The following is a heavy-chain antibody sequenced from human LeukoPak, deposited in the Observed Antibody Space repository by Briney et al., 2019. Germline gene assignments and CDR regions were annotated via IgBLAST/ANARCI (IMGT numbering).Heavy chain of an antibody. J-gene: IGHJ5*02. CDR2: IYSGGST. D-gene: IGHD2-2*01. CDR3: ARGTIVVVPAASSWFDP. CDR1: GFTVSSNY. V-gene: IGHV3-53*01. Sequence: GGSLRLSCAASGFTVSSNYMSWVRQAPGKGLEWVSVIYSGGSTYYADSVKGRFTISRDNSKNTLYLQMNSLRAEDTAVYYCARGTIVVVPAASSWFDPWGQGTLVTVSS.